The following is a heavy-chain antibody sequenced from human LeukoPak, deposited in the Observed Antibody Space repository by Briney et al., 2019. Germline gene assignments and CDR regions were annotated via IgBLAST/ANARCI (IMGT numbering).Heavy chain of an antibody. D-gene: IGHD3-10*01. V-gene: IGHV3-33*01. J-gene: IGHJ4*02. Sequence: GGSLRLSCAASGFMFSDYGMHWVRQAPGKGLEWVAAIWYDGSNIFYADSVKGRFTNSRDNSKNTLYLQMNSLRAEDTAVYYCAREWFGEFSGRRAFDHWGQGTLVTVSS. CDR3: AREWFGEFSGRRAFDH. CDR1: GFMFSDYG. CDR2: IWYDGSNI.